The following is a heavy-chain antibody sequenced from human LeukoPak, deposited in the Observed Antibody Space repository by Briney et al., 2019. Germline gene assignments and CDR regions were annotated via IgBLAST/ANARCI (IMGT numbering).Heavy chain of an antibody. CDR3: ATGTGVAGKD. J-gene: IGHJ4*02. CDR2: LSTDGRST. Sequence: SGGSLGLSCAASGLTFSGNWLRWVRQAPGKGLVWVSRLSTDGRSTSYADSVKGRFTISRDNAKNALYLQMNSLSAEDTAVYYCATGTGVAGKDWGQGTLVTVSS. CDR1: GLTFSGNW. V-gene: IGHV3-74*01. D-gene: IGHD6-19*01.